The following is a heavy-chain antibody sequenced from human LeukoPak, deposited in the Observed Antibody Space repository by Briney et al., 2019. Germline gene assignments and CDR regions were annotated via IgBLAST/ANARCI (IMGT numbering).Heavy chain of an antibody. V-gene: IGHV4-30-4*08. CDR3: ARDRITIETRAFDI. Sequence: SQTLSLTCTVPGGSISSGDYYWSWIRQPPGKGLEWIGYIYYSGSTYYNPCVKSRFTISVDTTNNEYSLKLSSVTAADTAVYYCARDRITIETRAFDIWGQGTMVTVSS. CDR1: GGSISSGDYY. CDR2: IYYSGST. D-gene: IGHD3-3*01. J-gene: IGHJ3*02.